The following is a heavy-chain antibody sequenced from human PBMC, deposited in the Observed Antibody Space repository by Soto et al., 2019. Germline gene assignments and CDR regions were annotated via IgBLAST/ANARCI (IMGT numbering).Heavy chain of an antibody. Sequence: QVQLVESGGGVVQPGRSLRLSCAASGFTFSSYAMHWVRQAPGKGLEWVAVISYDGSNKYYADSVKGRFTISRDNSKNTLYLQMNSLRAEDTAVYYCAREEWGRDGYNSDYWGQGTLVTVSS. J-gene: IGHJ4*02. V-gene: IGHV3-30-3*01. CDR3: AREEWGRDGYNSDY. D-gene: IGHD5-12*01. CDR2: ISYDGSNK. CDR1: GFTFSSYA.